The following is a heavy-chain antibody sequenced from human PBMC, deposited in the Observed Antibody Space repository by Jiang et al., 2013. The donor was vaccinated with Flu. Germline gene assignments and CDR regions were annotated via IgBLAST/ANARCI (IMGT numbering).Heavy chain of an antibody. CDR2: FYPGETINYAGGTT. CDR1: GDSFRSGVYF. D-gene: IGHD1-1*01. Sequence: EYGPGLVKPSQTLSLTCTVSGDSFRSGVYFWNWIRQPAEKGLEWIGRFYPGETINYAGGTTNYNPSLMRRVSISIDVFKRQIYLKLSSVTAADTAVYYCARGPPQWNAWHFDLWGRGTQVTVSS. CDR3: ARGPPQWNAWHFDL. V-gene: IGHV4-61*02. J-gene: IGHJ2*01.